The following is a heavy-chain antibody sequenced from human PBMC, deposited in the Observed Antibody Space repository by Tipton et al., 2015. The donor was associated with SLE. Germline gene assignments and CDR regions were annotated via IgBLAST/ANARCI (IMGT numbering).Heavy chain of an antibody. CDR2: IYTSGST. D-gene: IGHD6-19*01. J-gene: IGHJ4*02. Sequence: TLSLTCTVSGGSISSYYWSWIRQPAGKGLEWIGRIYTSGSTNYNPSLRSRVTISVDTSKNQFSLKLSSVTAADTAVYYCARTGYISGWGFDYWGQGTLVTVSS. V-gene: IGHV4-4*07. CDR1: GGSISSYY. CDR3: ARTGYISGWGFDY.